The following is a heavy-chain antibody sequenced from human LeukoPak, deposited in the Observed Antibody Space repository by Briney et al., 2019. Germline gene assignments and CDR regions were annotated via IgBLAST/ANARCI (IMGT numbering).Heavy chain of an antibody. D-gene: IGHD3-22*01. V-gene: IGHV4-61*10. J-gene: IGHJ3*02. Sequence: SETLSLTCTVSGGSISSGSYYWSWIRQPAGKGLGWIGYIYYSGSTNYNPSLKSRVTISVDTSKNQFSLKLSSVTAADTAVYYCARHTPRSPRGGYYYGSDAFDIWGQGTMVTVSS. CDR3: ARHTPRSPRGGYYYGSDAFDI. CDR2: IYYSGST. CDR1: GGSISSGSYY.